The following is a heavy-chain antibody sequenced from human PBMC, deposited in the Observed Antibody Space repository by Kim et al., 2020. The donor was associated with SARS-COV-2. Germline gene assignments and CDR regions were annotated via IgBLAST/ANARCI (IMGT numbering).Heavy chain of an antibody. CDR2: IYHSGST. V-gene: IGHV4-4*02. Sequence: SETLSLTCAVSGGSIISSNWWSWVRQPPGKGLEWIGEIYHSGSTNYNPSLKSRVTISVDKSKNQFSLKLSSVTAADTAVYYCARSSYYYDSSGYYPFDYWGQGTLVTVSS. CDR3: ARSSYYYDSSGYYPFDY. D-gene: IGHD3-22*01. J-gene: IGHJ4*02. CDR1: GGSIISSNW.